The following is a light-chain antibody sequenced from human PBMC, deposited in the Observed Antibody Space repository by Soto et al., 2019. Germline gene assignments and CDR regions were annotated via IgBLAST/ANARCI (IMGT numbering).Light chain of an antibody. CDR2: GAS. CDR3: QQYNNWPPLT. J-gene: IGKJ4*01. CDR1: QSVSSN. V-gene: IGKV3-15*01. Sequence: EIVMTQSPATLSVSPGERATLSCRASQSVSSNLAWYQQKPGQAPRLLIYGASTRATGIPARFSGSGSVTEFPLTISSLPSEDFAIYYCQQYNNWPPLTFGGGTKVEIK.